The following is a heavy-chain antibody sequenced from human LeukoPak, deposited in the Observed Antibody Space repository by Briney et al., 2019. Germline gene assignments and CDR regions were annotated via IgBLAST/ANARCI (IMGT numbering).Heavy chain of an antibody. J-gene: IGHJ4*02. V-gene: IGHV3-30*04. CDR3: ARGSQYYDSSGYYPPDY. Sequence: GGSLRLSCAASGFTFSSYAMHWVRQAPGKRPEWVAVISYDGSNKYYADSVKGRFTISRDNSKNTLYLQMNSLRAEDTAVYYCARGSQYYDSSGYYPPDYWGQGTLVTVSS. CDR2: ISYDGSNK. D-gene: IGHD3-22*01. CDR1: GFTFSSYA.